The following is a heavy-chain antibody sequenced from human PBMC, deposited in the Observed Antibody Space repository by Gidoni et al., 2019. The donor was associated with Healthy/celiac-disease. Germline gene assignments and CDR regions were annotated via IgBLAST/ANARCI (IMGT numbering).Heavy chain of an antibody. CDR3: ARVVRVIVVVPAAMPPYFDY. V-gene: IGHV4-34*01. D-gene: IGHD2-2*01. CDR1: GGSFSGYH. Sequence: QVQLQQWGAGLLKPSETLSLTCAVYGGSFSGYHWSWIRQPPGKGLEWIGEINHSGSTNYNPSLKSRVTISVDTSKNQFSLKLSSVTAADTAVYYCARVVRVIVVVPAAMPPYFDYWGQGTLVTVSS. J-gene: IGHJ4*02. CDR2: INHSGST.